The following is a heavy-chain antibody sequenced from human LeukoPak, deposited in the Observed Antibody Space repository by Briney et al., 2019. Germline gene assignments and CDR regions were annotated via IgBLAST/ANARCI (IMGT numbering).Heavy chain of an antibody. D-gene: IGHD4-17*01. CDR1: GFTFSSCA. Sequence: GGSLRLSCAASGFTFSSCAMHWVRQAPGKGLEWLAVISYDGSNKYYADSVKGRFTISRDSSKNTLYLQMNSLRAEDTAVYYCARGVAKRGLLNYWGQGTLVTASS. V-gene: IGHV3-30-3*01. J-gene: IGHJ4*02. CDR2: ISYDGSNK. CDR3: ARGVAKRGLLNY.